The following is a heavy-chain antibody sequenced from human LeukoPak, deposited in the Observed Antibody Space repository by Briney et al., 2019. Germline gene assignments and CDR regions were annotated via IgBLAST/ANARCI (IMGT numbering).Heavy chain of an antibody. J-gene: IGHJ5*02. V-gene: IGHV1-2*02. Sequence: ASVKVSCKASGYTFTGYYMHWVRQAPGQGLEWMGWINPNSGGTNYAQKFQGRVTMTRDTSISTAYMELSRLRSDDTAVYYCARDATVTTNWFDPWGQGTLVTVSS. D-gene: IGHD4-11*01. CDR2: INPNSGGT. CDR3: ARDATVTTNWFDP. CDR1: GYTFTGYY.